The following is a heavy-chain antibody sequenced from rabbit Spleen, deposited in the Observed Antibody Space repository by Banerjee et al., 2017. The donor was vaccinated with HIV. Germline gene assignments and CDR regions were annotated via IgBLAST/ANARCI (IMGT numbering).Heavy chain of an antibody. Sequence: QEQLEESGGGLVKPGASLTLTCKASGFDVSSVVICWVRQAPEKGLEWIACIVNDGTTYYASWAKGRFTISKTSSTTVTLQMTSLTAADTATYFCARSYGISGWGASALWGPGTLVTVS. D-gene: IGHD4-1*01. CDR1: GFDVSSVV. CDR3: ARSYGISGWGASAL. V-gene: IGHV1S45*01. J-gene: IGHJ4*01. CDR2: IVNDGTT.